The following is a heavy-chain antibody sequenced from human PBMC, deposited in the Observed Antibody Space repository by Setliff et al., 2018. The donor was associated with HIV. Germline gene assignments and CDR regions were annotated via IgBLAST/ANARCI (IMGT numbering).Heavy chain of an antibody. J-gene: IGHJ3*01. CDR2: IWHDGGKK. Sequence: CEGSGFTLSVYGMHWVRQAPGKGLEWVAVIWHDGGKKYYADSLKGRFTISRDDSKNTLYLQMNSLRAEDTALYYCARGQFRLRPDSLDLWGQGTLVT. CDR3: ARGQFRLRPDSLDL. D-gene: IGHD2-21*01. V-gene: IGHV3-33*01. CDR1: GFTLSVYG.